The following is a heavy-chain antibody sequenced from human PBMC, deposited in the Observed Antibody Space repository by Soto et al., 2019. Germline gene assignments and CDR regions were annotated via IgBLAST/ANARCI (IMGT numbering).Heavy chain of an antibody. V-gene: IGHV3-7*01. CDR2: IKQDGSEK. J-gene: IGHJ6*03. CDR3: ARVGYDFWSGYYFATAESDYYYMDV. Sequence: GGSLRLSCAASGFTFSSYWMSWVRQAPGKGLEWVANIKQDGSEKYYVDSVKGRFTISRDNAKNSLYLQMNSLRAEDTAVYYCARVGYDFWSGYYFATAESDYYYMDVWGKGTTVTVSS. D-gene: IGHD3-3*01. CDR1: GFTFSSYW.